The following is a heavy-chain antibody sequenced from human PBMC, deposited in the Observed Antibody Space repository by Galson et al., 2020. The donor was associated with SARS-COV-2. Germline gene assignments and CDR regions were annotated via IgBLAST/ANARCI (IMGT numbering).Heavy chain of an antibody. CDR3: AGPRAGWDYYYCGMDV. CDR2: ISYDGSNK. D-gene: IGHD1-26*01. J-gene: IGHJ6*02. Sequence: HSGGSLRLSCAASGFTFSSYGMHWVRQAPGKGLEWVAVISYDGSNKYYADSVKGRFTISRDNSKNTLYLQLNSLRAEDTAFYFCAGPRAGWDYYYCGMDVWGQGTTVTVSS. CDR1: GFTFSSYG. V-gene: IGHV3-30*19.